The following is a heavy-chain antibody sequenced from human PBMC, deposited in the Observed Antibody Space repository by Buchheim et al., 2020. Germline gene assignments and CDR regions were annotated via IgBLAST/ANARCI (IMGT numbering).Heavy chain of an antibody. CDR1: GYTFTGYY. V-gene: IGHV1-2*06. CDR3: ARDLPQEEVVVPAGITDTRSNDY. CDR2: INPNSGGT. Sequence: QVQLVQSGAEVKKPGASVKVSCKASGYTFTGYYMHWVRQAPGQGLEWMGRINPNSGGTNYAQKFQGGVTMTRDTSISTAYMELSRLRSDDTAVYYCARDLPQEEVVVPAGITDTRSNDYWGQGTL. D-gene: IGHD2-2*02. J-gene: IGHJ4*02.